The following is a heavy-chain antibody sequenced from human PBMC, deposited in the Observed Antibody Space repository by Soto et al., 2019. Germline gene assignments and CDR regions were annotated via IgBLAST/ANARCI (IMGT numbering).Heavy chain of an antibody. D-gene: IGHD3-3*01. CDR1: GFTFSSYA. J-gene: IGHJ3*02. CDR2: ISYDGSNK. V-gene: IGHV3-30-3*01. CDR3: ARPDYTQDVWYHTYDI. Sequence: WSSLRLSCAASGFTFSSYAMHWVRQAPGKVLEWVAVISYDGSNKYYADSVKGRFTISRDNSKNTLYLQMNSLRAEDTAVYYCARPDYTQDVWYHTYDIWGQGTMVTV.